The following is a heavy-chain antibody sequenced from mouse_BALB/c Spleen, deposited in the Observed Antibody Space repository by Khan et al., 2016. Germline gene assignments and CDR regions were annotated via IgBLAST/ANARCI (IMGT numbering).Heavy chain of an antibody. D-gene: IGHD2-1*01. CDR3: ARAGYGNPWFAY. V-gene: IGHV3-2*02. J-gene: IGHJ3*01. Sequence: EVELVESGPGLVKPSQSLSLTCTVTGYSITSDYAWNWIRQFPGNKLEWMGYISYSGSTSYNPSLKNRISITRDTSKNQFFLQLNSVTTEDTATYDCARAGYGNPWFAYWGEGALVTVSA. CDR1: GYSITSDYA. CDR2: ISYSGST.